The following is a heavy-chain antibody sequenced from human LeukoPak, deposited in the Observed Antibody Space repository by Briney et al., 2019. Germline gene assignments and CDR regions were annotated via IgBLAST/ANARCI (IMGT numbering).Heavy chain of an antibody. D-gene: IGHD3-16*02. CDR2: ISWDGGST. CDR1: GFTFDDYT. J-gene: IGHJ4*02. Sequence: GGSLRLSCAASGFTFDDYTMHWVRQAPGKGLEWVSLISWDGGSTYYADSVKGQFTISRDNSKNSLYLQMNSLRTEDTALYYCAKGGRLGELSGYWGQGTLVTVSS. CDR3: AKGGRLGELSGY. V-gene: IGHV3-43*01.